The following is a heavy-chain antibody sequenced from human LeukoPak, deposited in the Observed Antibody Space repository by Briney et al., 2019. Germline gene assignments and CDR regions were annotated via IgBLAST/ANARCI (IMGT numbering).Heavy chain of an antibody. CDR3: AGHHPRNTVDF. CDR1: GVSIRSHY. CDR2: IYYRGSS. Sequence: TSETLSLTCTVSGVSIRSHYWSWIRQVPGKGLEWIGYIYYRGSSNYNPSLMRRVTISVDTSKNQFSLKLRSVTAADTAVYYCAGHHPRNTVDFWGQGTLVTVSS. D-gene: IGHD2-8*02. J-gene: IGHJ4*02. V-gene: IGHV4-59*08.